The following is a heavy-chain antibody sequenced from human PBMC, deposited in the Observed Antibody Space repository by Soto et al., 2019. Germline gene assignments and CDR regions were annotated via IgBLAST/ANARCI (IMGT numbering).Heavy chain of an antibody. V-gene: IGHV4-34*01. CDR1: GGSFSGYY. Sequence: SETLSLTCAVYGGSFSGYYWSWIRQPPGKGLEWIGEINHSGSTNYNPSLKSRVTISVDTSKNQFSLKLSSVTAADTAVYYCARGSITGKGWFDPWGQGTLVTVSS. J-gene: IGHJ5*02. CDR3: ARGSITGKGWFDP. CDR2: INHSGST. D-gene: IGHD1-20*01.